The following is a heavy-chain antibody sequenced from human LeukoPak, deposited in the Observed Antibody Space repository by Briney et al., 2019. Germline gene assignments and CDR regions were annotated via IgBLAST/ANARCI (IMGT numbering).Heavy chain of an antibody. Sequence: SETLSLTCSVSGGSISGSSSYWGWIRQPPGKGLEWIGSIYYSGSTYDNPALKSRVTISVDTSKNQFSLKLSSVTAADTAVYYCARAVAGDDALDIWGQGTMVTVSS. CDR1: GGSISGSSSY. CDR2: IYYSGST. J-gene: IGHJ3*02. CDR3: ARAVAGDDALDI. V-gene: IGHV4-39*07. D-gene: IGHD6-19*01.